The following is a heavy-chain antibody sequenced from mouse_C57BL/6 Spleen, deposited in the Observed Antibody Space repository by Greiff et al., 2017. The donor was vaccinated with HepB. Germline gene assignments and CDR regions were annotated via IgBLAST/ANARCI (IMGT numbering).Heavy chain of an antibody. CDR2: IDPENGDT. Sequence: EVQLQQSGAELVRPGASVKLSCTASGFNIKDDYMHWVKQRPEQGLEWIGWIDPENGDTEYASKFQGKATITADTSSNTAYLQLSSLTSEDTAVYYGTRGPYFDYWGQGTTLTVSS. CDR1: GFNIKDDY. J-gene: IGHJ2*01. V-gene: IGHV14-4*01. CDR3: TRGPYFDY.